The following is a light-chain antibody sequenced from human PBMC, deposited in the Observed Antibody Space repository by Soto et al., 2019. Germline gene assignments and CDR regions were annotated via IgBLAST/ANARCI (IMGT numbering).Light chain of an antibody. Sequence: DIQMTQSPSTLSGSVGDRVTITCRASQSISWWLAWYQQKPGKAPQLLIYDASSLKSGVPSRFSGSGSGTEFTITISGLQPDDSANYYCHQYKGPWTFGQGTKVEI. CDR1: QSISWW. V-gene: IGKV1-5*01. CDR3: HQYKGPWT. J-gene: IGKJ1*01. CDR2: DAS.